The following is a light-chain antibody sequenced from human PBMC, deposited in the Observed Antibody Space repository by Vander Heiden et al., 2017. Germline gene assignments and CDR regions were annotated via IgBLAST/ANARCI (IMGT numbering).Light chain of an antibody. J-gene: IGLJ2*01. Sequence: QSVLTQPPSVSAAPGQKVTISCSGSTSNIGNNYVSWYQQLPGTAPRLLIYKDNKRPSGIPDRFSGSKSGTSATLGITGLQTGDEADYYCGTWDSSLSAVDFGGGTKLTVL. CDR2: KDN. CDR3: GTWDSSLSAVD. CDR1: TSNIGNNY. V-gene: IGLV1-51*02.